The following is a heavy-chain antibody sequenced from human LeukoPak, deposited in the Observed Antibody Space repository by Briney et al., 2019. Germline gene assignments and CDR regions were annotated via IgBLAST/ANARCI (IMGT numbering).Heavy chain of an antibody. D-gene: IGHD6-13*01. J-gene: IGHJ4*02. V-gene: IGHV3-66*02. CDR1: GFTVSSNY. CDR2: IYSGGST. Sequence: GGSLRLSCAASGFTVSSNYMCWVRQAPGKGLEWVSVIYSGGSTYYADSVKGRFTISRDNSKNTLYLQMNSLRAEDTAVYYCARDFTAAADTDWGQGTLVTVSS. CDR3: ARDFTAAADTD.